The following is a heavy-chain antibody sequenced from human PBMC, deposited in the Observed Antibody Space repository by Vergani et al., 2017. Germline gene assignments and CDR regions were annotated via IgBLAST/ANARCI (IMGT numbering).Heavy chain of an antibody. CDR1: GGSISSYY. Sequence: QVQLQESGPGLVKPSETLSLPCTVSGGSISSYYWTWFRQPPGKGLEWFGYIYYSGSTNYNPSLKSRVTISVDTSKNQFSLKLSSVTAADTAVYYCARGGGLRFWEWFAFDYWGQGTLVTVSS. J-gene: IGHJ4*02. D-gene: IGHD3-3*01. CDR3: ARGGGLRFWEWFAFDY. CDR2: IYYSGST. V-gene: IGHV4-59*01.